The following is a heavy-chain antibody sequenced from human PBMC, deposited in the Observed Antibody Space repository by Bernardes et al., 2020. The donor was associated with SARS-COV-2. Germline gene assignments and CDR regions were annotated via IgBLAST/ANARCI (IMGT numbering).Heavy chain of an antibody. D-gene: IGHD1-1*01. CDR1: GGSMSSYY. J-gene: IGHJ4*02. CDR2: INTSGSV. CDR3: ARSHSGVTGTANDY. Sequence: SETLSLTCSVSGGSMSSYYWSWIRQPAGKGLEWIGRINTSGSVNYSPSLTSRVTMSVDTSKMQFSLRLISVTAADSAVYYCARSHSGVTGTANDYWGQGTLVTVSS. V-gene: IGHV4-4*07.